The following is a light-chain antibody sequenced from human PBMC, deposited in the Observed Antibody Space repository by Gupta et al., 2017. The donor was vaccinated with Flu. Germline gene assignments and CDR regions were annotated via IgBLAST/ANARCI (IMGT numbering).Light chain of an antibody. V-gene: IGLV1-47*01. Sequence: SVLTQPPSASGTPGQRVTISCSGSSSNIGSNYVYWYQQLPGTAPKLLIYRNNQRPPGVPDRFSGSKSGTSASLAISGLRSEDEADYDCAAWDDSLSGSYVFGTGTKVTVL. J-gene: IGLJ1*01. CDR1: SSNIGSNY. CDR2: RNN. CDR3: AAWDDSLSGSYV.